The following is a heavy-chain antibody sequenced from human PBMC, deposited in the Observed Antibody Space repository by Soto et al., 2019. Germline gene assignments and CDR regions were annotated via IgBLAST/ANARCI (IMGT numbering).Heavy chain of an antibody. CDR3: ARHHGPTTSENWFDP. Sequence: ASVKVSCKASGYTFFTYDISWVRQAPGQGLEWMGWISTYSGDTKYAQKFQGRVTMTTDTSTTTAYLELRSLRSDDTAVYYCARHHGPTTSENWFDPWGQGALVTVSS. D-gene: IGHD5-12*01. V-gene: IGHV1-18*01. CDR2: ISTYSGDT. J-gene: IGHJ5*02. CDR1: GYTFFTYD.